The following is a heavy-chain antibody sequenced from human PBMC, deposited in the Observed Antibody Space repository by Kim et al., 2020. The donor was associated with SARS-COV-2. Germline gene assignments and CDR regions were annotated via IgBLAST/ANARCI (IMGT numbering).Heavy chain of an antibody. CDR1: GFTFDDYA. J-gene: IGHJ4*02. CDR2: ISWNSGSI. V-gene: IGHV3-9*01. Sequence: GGSLRLSCAASGFTFDDYAMHWVRQAPGKGLEWVSGISWNSGSIGYADSVKGRFTISRDNAKNSLYLQMNSLRAEDTALYYCAKDMRGLSGWYLVYWGQRTLVTVSS. CDR3: AKDMRGLSGWYLVY. D-gene: IGHD6-19*01.